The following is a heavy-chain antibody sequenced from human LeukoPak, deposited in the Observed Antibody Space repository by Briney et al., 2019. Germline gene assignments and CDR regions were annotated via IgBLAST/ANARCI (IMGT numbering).Heavy chain of an antibody. CDR1: GDSISSYY. V-gene: IGHV4-4*07. Sequence: SETLSLTCTVSGDSISSYYWSWIRQPAGKGLEWIGRIYTSGSTNYNPSLKSRVTMSVDTSKNQFSLKLSSVTAADTAVYYCARRLRFLEWLDAFDIWGQGTMVTVSS. CDR2: IYTSGST. D-gene: IGHD3-3*01. J-gene: IGHJ3*02. CDR3: ARRLRFLEWLDAFDI.